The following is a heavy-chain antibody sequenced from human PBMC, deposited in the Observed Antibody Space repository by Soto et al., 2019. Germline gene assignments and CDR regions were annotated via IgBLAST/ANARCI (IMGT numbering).Heavy chain of an antibody. J-gene: IGHJ6*02. D-gene: IGHD3-16*01. CDR1: GYTFSGFD. CDR3: ARGNPFNYAAFDA. V-gene: IGHV1-8*01. CDR2: MNPKSGDT. Sequence: QSHLAQSGAELKRPGASVKVSCKASGYTFSGFDINWLRQASGQGPEWMGWMNPKSGDTFFPQRFQGKFNMTWDTSLSTAYMEVGSLTSDDTAIYYCARGNPFNYAAFDAWGQGTTVAVSS.